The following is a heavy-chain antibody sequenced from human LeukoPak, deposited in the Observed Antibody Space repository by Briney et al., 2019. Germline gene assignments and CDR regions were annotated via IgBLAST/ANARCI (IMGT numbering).Heavy chain of an antibody. V-gene: IGHV1-46*01. CDR1: GYTFTTFY. CDR3: VRVPWANYYDIYFDY. D-gene: IGHD3-22*01. J-gene: IGHJ4*02. CDR2: INPSSGST. Sequence: ASVKVSCKASGYTFTTFYMHWVRQAPGQGLEWMGIINPSSGSTSYAQKFQGRVTMTRDTSTSTVYMELSSLRSEDTAVYYCVRVPWANYYDIYFDYWGQGTLVTVSS.